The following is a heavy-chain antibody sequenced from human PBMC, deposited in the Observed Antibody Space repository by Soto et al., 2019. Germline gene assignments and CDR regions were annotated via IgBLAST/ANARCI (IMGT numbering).Heavy chain of an antibody. V-gene: IGHV3-66*01. J-gene: IGHJ6*02. CDR3: ARESMGDSVFYYYAMDV. D-gene: IGHD2-21*02. CDR2: IYSGGST. CDR1: GFSVRSNY. Sequence: EVQLVESGGGLVQPGGSLRLSCVASGFSVRSNYMSWVRQAPGKGLEWVSVIYSGGSTYYADSVEGRFTISRDNSKNTLYLQMNSLGADDTATYYCARESMGDSVFYYYAMDVWGQGTTVTVSS.